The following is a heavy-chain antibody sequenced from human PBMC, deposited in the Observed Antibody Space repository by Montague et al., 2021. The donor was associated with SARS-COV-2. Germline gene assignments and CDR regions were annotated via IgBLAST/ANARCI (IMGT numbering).Heavy chain of an antibody. V-gene: IGHV4-34*01. CDR1: GGSFNGYY. D-gene: IGHD2-15*01. CDR2: ISDIGST. J-gene: IGHJ3*02. Sequence: SETLSLTCAVYGGSFNGYYWNWIRQPPGKGLEWIGEISDIGSTTYNPSLESRLTTSVDRSKNQFSLRLTSVTAADTAVYYCVRERECSGGSCYGPDDDAFDXWGQGTMDTVSS. CDR3: VRERECSGGSCYGPDDDAFDX.